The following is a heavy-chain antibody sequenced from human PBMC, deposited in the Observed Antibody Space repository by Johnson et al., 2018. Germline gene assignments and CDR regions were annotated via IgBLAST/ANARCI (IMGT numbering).Heavy chain of an antibody. CDR1: GFTFSRYT. CDR2: ISSNSAYI. D-gene: IGHD4-23*01. J-gene: IGHJ6*03. CDR3: AKGGYGGNSDYYYYYYYMDV. V-gene: IGHV3-21*01. Sequence: VQLVESGGGLVKPGGSLRLSCAASGFTFSRYTLNWVRQAPGKGLEWVSSISSNSAYIYYADSVKGRFTISRDNAKNSLYLQMNSLRAEDTAVYYCAKGGYGGNSDYYYYYYYMDVWGKGTTVTVSS.